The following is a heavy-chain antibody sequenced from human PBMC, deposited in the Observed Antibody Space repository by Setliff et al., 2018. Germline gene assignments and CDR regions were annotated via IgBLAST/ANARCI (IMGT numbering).Heavy chain of an antibody. CDR2: VYSNGRT. Sequence: SETLSLTCTVSGGSISSDSHYWAWVRQPAGKGLELIGQVYSNGRTYYNPSLKSRLTISLDTSKNQFSLRLNSMTAADTAVYYCARGITSGGYWGQRFLYLDVWGRGTTVTVSS. V-gene: IGHV4-61*09. D-gene: IGHD3-22*01. CDR3: ARGITSGGYWGQRFLYLDV. J-gene: IGHJ6*03. CDR1: GGSISSDSHY.